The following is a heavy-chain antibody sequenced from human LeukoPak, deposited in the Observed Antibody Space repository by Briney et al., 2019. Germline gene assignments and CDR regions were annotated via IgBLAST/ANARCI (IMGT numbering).Heavy chain of an antibody. CDR3: ARVQGSGLGDPNWFDP. J-gene: IGHJ5*02. D-gene: IGHD3-16*01. CDR1: GGSFSGYY. V-gene: IGHV4-34*01. Sequence: SETLSLTCAVYGGSFSGYYWSWIRQPPGKGLEWIGEINHSGSTNYNPSLKSRVTISVDTSKNQSSLKLSSVTAADTAVYYCARVQGSGLGDPNWFDPWGQGTLVTVSS. CDR2: INHSGST.